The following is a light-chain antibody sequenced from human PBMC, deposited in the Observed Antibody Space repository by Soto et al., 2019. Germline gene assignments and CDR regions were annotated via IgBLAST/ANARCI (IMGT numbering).Light chain of an antibody. CDR2: GAS. J-gene: IGKJ5*01. CDR1: QRVGSNY. V-gene: IGKV3-20*01. Sequence: DIVLTQTPGTLSLSPGERATLSCRASQRVGSNYLAWYQQKPGQPPRLLIHGASSRASGIPDRFSGSGSGTDFTLTISSLQSEDFAVYYCQQYNNWPTFGQGTRLEIK. CDR3: QQYNNWPT.